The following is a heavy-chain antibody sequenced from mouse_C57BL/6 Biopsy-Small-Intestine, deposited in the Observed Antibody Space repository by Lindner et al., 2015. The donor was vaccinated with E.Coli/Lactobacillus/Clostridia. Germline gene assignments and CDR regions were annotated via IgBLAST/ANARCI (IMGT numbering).Heavy chain of an antibody. CDR2: IYPGDGDT. V-gene: IGHV1-80*01. Sequence: VQLQESGAELVKPGASVKISCKASGYAFGSYWMNWVKQRPGKGLEWIGQIYPGDGDTNYNGKFKGKATLTADISSSTAYMQLSSLTSEDSAVYFCARGPPLYYYGSGFDVWGTGTTVTVSS. CDR1: GYAFGSYW. J-gene: IGHJ1*03. CDR3: ARGPPLYYYGSGFDV. D-gene: IGHD1-1*01.